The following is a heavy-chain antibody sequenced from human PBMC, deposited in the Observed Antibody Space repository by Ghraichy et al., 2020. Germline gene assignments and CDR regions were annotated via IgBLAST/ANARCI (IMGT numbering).Heavy chain of an antibody. Sequence: ETLSLTCAASGFLFNRYAMSWVRQGPGKGLEWVSSISGSGGTPYYADSVKGRFTISRDNSKNTLFLRMNSLRVEDTAVYYCAKSLANGQTGHDYWGQGTLVTVSS. CDR2: ISGSGGTP. D-gene: IGHD3-9*01. CDR3: AKSLANGQTGHDY. CDR1: GFLFNRYA. J-gene: IGHJ4*02. V-gene: IGHV3-23*01.